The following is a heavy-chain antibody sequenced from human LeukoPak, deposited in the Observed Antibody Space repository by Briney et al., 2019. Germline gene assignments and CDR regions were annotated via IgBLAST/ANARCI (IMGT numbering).Heavy chain of an antibody. CDR3: ARVSLVRGAPDYYFDY. Sequence: PSETLSLTCTVSGGSISSGGYYWSWIRQPPGKGLEWIGYIHHSGSTYYNPSLKSRVTMSVDTSKNQFSLKLSSVTAADTAVYYCARVSLVRGAPDYYFDYWGQGTLVTVSS. D-gene: IGHD3-10*01. CDR1: GGSISSGGYY. J-gene: IGHJ4*02. CDR2: IHHSGST. V-gene: IGHV4-30-2*01.